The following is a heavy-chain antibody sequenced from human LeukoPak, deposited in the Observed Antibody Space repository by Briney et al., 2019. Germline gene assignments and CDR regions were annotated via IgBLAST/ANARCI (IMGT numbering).Heavy chain of an antibody. D-gene: IGHD3-3*01. CDR3: AREDHYDFWSGYPDYYYYYYMDV. CDR2: IYYSGST. Sequence: PSETLSLTCTVSGGSISSYYWSWIRQPPGKGLEWIGYIYYSGSTNYNPSLKSRVTISVDTSKNQFSLKLSSVTAADTAVYYCAREDHYDFWSGYPDYYYYYYMDVWGKGTTVTVSS. J-gene: IGHJ6*03. V-gene: IGHV4-59*12. CDR1: GGSISSYY.